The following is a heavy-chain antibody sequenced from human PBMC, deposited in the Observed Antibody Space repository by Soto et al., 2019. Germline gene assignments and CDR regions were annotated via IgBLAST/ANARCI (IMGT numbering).Heavy chain of an antibody. CDR1: GGSISSYY. CDR3: ARFLGRIDY. J-gene: IGHJ4*02. D-gene: IGHD7-27*01. CDR2: IYYSGST. Sequence: QVQLQESGPGLVKPSETLSLTCTVSGGSISSYYWSWIRQPPRKGLEWIGYIYYSGSTNYNPSLKSRVTISVDTSKNQFSLKLSSVTAADTAVYYCARFLGRIDYWGQGTLVTVSS. V-gene: IGHV4-59*08.